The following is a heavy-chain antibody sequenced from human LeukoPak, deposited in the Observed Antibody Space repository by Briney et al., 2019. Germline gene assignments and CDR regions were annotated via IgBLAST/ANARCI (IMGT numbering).Heavy chain of an antibody. Sequence: ASVKVSCKASGYTFTNYAMHWVRQAPGQRLEWMGWINAGNGYTKYSQKFQGRVTITRDTSATTAYMELSSLRSEDTAVYYCATFSWLLFAFDIWAQGTMVTVSS. D-gene: IGHD3-3*01. CDR3: ATFSWLLFAFDI. V-gene: IGHV1-3*01. J-gene: IGHJ3*02. CDR2: INAGNGYT. CDR1: GYTFTNYA.